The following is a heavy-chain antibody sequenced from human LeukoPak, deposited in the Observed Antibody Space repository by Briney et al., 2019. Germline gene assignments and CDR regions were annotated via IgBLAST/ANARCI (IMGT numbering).Heavy chain of an antibody. J-gene: IGHJ6*04. Sequence: SETLSLTCTVSGGSISSGSYYWSWIRQPAGKGLEWIGRIYSSGSTNYNPSLKSRVTISLDTSKNQFSLKLSSVTAADTAVYYCARDEVSSSVWGKGTTVTISS. CDR2: IYSSGST. CDR1: GGSISSGSYY. V-gene: IGHV4-61*02. CDR3: ARDEVSSSV. D-gene: IGHD2-15*01.